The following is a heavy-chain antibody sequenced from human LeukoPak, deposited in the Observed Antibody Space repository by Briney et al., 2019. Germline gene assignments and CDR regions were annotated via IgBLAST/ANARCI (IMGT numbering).Heavy chain of an antibody. CDR1: GGSISSGDYY. D-gene: IGHD2-15*01. J-gene: IGHJ5*02. V-gene: IGHV4-30-4*01. Sequence: SETLSLTCTVSGGSISSGDYYWSWIRQPPGKGLEWIGYIYYSGSTYYNPSLKSRVTISVDTSKNQFSLKLSSVTAADTAVYYCARGHRVVVAAGNWFDPWGQGTLVTVSS. CDR3: ARGHRVVVAAGNWFDP. CDR2: IYYSGST.